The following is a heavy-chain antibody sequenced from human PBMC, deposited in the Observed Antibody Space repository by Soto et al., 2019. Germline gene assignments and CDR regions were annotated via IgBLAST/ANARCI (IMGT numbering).Heavy chain of an antibody. CDR1: GYTFTGYF. Sequence: GASVKVSCKASGYTFTGYFMQWVRQAPGQGLEWMGWINPNSGGTKYAQKFQGRVTLTTDTSTSTAYMELRSLRSDDTAVHYCARERRDDDYFDYWGQGTLVTVSS. V-gene: IGHV1-2*02. CDR2: INPNSGGT. J-gene: IGHJ4*02. D-gene: IGHD1-1*01. CDR3: ARERRDDDYFDY.